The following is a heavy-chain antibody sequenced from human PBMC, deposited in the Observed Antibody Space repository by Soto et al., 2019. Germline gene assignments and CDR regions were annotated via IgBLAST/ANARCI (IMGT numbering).Heavy chain of an antibody. Sequence: SETLSLTCTVSGGSISSGDYYWSWIRQPPGKGLEWIGYIYYSGSTYYNPSLKSRVTISVDTSKNQFSLKLSSVTAADTAVYYCARSWYYYDSSGYSPNAFDIWGQGTMVTVSS. CDR3: ARSWYYYDSSGYSPNAFDI. CDR2: IYYSGST. V-gene: IGHV4-30-4*01. J-gene: IGHJ3*02. CDR1: GGSISSGDYY. D-gene: IGHD3-22*01.